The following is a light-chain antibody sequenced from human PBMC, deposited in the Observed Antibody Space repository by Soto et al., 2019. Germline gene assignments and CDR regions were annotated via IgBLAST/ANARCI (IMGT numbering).Light chain of an antibody. V-gene: IGKV1-39*01. Sequence: DIQLTQSPSALCASVAYKVTITRRPSQSIRSYLNWVQQKPGKAPKLLIYDASSLQTGVPSRFSGSGSGTDFSLTISSLQPEDFATYYCQQSYSTPPWTFGQGTKV. J-gene: IGKJ1*01. CDR2: DAS. CDR1: QSIRSY. CDR3: QQSYSTPPWT.